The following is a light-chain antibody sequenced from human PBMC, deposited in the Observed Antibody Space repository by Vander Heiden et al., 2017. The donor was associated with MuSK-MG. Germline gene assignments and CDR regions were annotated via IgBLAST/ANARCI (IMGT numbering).Light chain of an antibody. CDR3: YSYAGTFEG. V-gene: IGLV2-23*02. J-gene: IGLJ1*01. CDR1: SSDVMNYNL. CDR2: EVS. Sequence: QSALTQPVSVSGSPGQSITISCTGTSSDVMNYNLVSWYQQHPGKDLILLMFEVSKRPSGISDRFSASKSGNTASLTISRLQAADEADYYCYSYAGTFEGFGSGTTVTVL.